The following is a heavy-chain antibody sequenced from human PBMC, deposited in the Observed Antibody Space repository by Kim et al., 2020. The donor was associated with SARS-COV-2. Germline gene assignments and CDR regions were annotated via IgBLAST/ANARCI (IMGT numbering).Heavy chain of an antibody. D-gene: IGHD6-13*01. J-gene: IGHJ6*02. CDR1: GFTFRSYA. CDR3: ARGGYSSPGIPYYYGMDV. CDR2: ISYDGGNK. V-gene: IGHV3-30*04. Sequence: GGSLRLSCAASGFTFRSYAMHWVRQAPGKGLEWVAVISYDGGNKYYADSVKGRFTISRDNSKNTLYLQMNSLRDEDTAVYYCARGGYSSPGIPYYYGMDVWGQGTTVTVSS.